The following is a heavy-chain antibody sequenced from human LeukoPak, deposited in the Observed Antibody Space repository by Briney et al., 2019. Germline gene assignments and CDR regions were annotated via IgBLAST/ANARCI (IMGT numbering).Heavy chain of an antibody. J-gene: IGHJ4*02. CDR3: AVNYNYVFY. Sequence: GGSLRLSCAASGFTVSSNYMIWVRQAPGKGLEWVSVIYNGGSTYYADSVKGRFTISRDNFKNTLYLQINSLRVEDTAVYYCAVNYNYVFYWGQGTLVTVSS. D-gene: IGHD5-24*01. CDR1: GFTVSSNY. CDR2: IYNGGST. V-gene: IGHV3-53*01.